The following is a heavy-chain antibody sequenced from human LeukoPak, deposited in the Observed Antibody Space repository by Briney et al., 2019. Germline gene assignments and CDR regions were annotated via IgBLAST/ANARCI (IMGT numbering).Heavy chain of an antibody. CDR1: GFKFDDFA. Sequence: GGSLRLSCAASGFKFDDFAMHWVRQVPGKGLEWVAGISWHSVNIDYADSVKGRFTISRDNAKNSLYLQMKSLKTEDTAIFYCAKSLFTSATGTGRAFHIWGQGTRVTVSS. J-gene: IGHJ3*02. CDR3: AKSLFTSATGTGRAFHI. V-gene: IGHV3-9*01. CDR2: ISWHSVNI. D-gene: IGHD1-1*01.